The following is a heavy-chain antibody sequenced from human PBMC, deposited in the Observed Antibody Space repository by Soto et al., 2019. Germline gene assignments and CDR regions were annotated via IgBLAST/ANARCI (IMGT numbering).Heavy chain of an antibody. CDR1: KFTFGDFG. Sequence: GSLRLSCAASKFTFGDFGMHWVRQAPGKGLEWLAVISYDGIITNYVDSLKGRFTISRDNSKNTLFLQMNSLRGEDTAMYYCAKAYTGVIPQGMDVWGQGTMVTVSS. J-gene: IGHJ6*02. CDR2: ISYDGIIT. CDR3: AKAYTGVIPQGMDV. V-gene: IGHV3-30*18. D-gene: IGHD2-8*02.